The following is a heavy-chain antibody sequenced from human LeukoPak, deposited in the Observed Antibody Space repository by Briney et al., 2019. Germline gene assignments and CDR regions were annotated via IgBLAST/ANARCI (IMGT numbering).Heavy chain of an antibody. CDR3: ATSRTFDY. Sequence: GGSLRLSCAASGFTFSSYAMSWVRQAPGKGLEWVANIKQDGSEKYYVDSVKGRFTISRDNAKNSLYLQMNTLRAEDTAVYYCATSRTFDYWGQGTLVTVSS. J-gene: IGHJ4*02. D-gene: IGHD6-13*01. V-gene: IGHV3-7*01. CDR2: IKQDGSEK. CDR1: GFTFSSYA.